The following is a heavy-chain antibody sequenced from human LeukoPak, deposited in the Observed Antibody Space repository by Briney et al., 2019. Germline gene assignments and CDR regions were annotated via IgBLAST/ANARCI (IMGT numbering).Heavy chain of an antibody. V-gene: IGHV3-53*01. Sequence: PGGSLRLSCAASGFTVSSNYMSWVRQAPGKGLEWVSVIYSGGSTYYADSVKGRFTISRDNSKNTLYLQMNSLRAEDTAVYYCAKTVRGVIIIRATWFDYWGQGTLVTVSS. J-gene: IGHJ4*02. CDR1: GFTVSSNY. CDR2: IYSGGST. D-gene: IGHD3-10*01. CDR3: AKTVRGVIIIRATWFDY.